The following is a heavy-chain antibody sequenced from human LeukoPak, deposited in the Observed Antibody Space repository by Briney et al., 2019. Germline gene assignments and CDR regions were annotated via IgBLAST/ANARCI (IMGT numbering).Heavy chain of an antibody. J-gene: IGHJ4*02. CDR1: GGSFSGYY. Sequence: PSETLSLTXAVYGGSFSGYYWSWIRQTPGKGLEWIGEINHSGSTNYNPSLKSRVTISVDTSKNQFSLKLSSVTAADTAVYYCARGTPGGWLRVWGQGTLVTVSS. D-gene: IGHD3-22*01. CDR3: ARGTPGGWLRV. V-gene: IGHV4-34*01. CDR2: INHSGST.